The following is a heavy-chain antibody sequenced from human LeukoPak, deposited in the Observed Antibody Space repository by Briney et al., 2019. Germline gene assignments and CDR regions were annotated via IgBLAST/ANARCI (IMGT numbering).Heavy chain of an antibody. V-gene: IGHV4-59*01. Sequence: SETLSLTCTVSGGSISSYYWSWIRQPPGKGLEWIGYIYYSGSTNYNPSLKRRVTISVDTSKNQFSLKLSSVTAADTAVYYCASLTRGYSYGNFDYWGQGTLVTVSS. CDR3: ASLTRGYSYGNFDY. D-gene: IGHD5-18*01. J-gene: IGHJ4*02. CDR1: GGSISSYY. CDR2: IYYSGST.